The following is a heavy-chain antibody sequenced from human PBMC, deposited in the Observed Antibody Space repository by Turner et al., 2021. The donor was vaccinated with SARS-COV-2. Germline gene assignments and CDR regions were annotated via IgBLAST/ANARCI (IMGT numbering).Heavy chain of an antibody. Sequence: QVQLQQWGAGLLKPSETLSLTCAVYGGSFSGYYWSWIRQPPGKGLGWIGEIYHSGSTNYNPSLKSRVTISVDTSKNQFSLKLSSVTAADTAVYYCARSWGGILTGYSFDPWGQGTLVTVSS. CDR1: GGSFSGYY. J-gene: IGHJ5*02. D-gene: IGHD3-9*01. V-gene: IGHV4-34*01. CDR2: IYHSGST. CDR3: ARSWGGILTGYSFDP.